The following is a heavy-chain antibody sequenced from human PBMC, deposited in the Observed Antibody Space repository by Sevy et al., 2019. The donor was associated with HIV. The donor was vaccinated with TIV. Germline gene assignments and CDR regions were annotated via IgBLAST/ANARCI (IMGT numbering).Heavy chain of an antibody. Sequence: GGSLRLSCAASGFTFSDYYMGWFRQAPGKGLEWVSYISSRGALVFYADSVEGRFTISRDKAKNTRFLQMNSLRAEDTAIYYGARAGDDYCTESDCNKNWFDPWGQGTLVTVSS. J-gene: IGHJ5*02. D-gene: IGHD2-8*02. CDR2: ISSRGALV. CDR1: GFTFSDYY. V-gene: IGHV3-11*01. CDR3: ARAGDDYCTESDCNKNWFDP.